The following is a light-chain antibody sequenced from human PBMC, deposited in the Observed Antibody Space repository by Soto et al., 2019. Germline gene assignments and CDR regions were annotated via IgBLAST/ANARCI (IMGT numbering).Light chain of an antibody. CDR3: QAWDSNSATVL. CDR2: HDD. J-gene: IGLJ2*01. CDR1: ELGKKY. Sequence: SYELTQPPSVSVSPGQTASITCSGDELGKKYVCWYQQRPGQSPVLVIYHDDKRPSGISERFSGSNSWHIATLTISETQAMDEADYYCQAWDSNSATVLFGGGTKLTVL. V-gene: IGLV3-1*01.